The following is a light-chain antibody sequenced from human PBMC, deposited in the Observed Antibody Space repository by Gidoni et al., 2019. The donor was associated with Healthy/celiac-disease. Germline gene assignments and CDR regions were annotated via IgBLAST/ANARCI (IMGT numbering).Light chain of an antibody. V-gene: IGKV4-1*01. J-gene: IGKJ3*01. CDR2: WES. CDR3: QQYYSTLFT. Sequence: DIVMTQSPDSLAVSLGERATINCKSSQSVSYSSNNKNSLAWYQQKPGQPPKLLIYWESTRESGVPDQSSSSGSGTDFTLTISSLQDEDVAVYYCQQYYSTLFTFXPXTKVEIK. CDR1: QSVSYSSNNKNS.